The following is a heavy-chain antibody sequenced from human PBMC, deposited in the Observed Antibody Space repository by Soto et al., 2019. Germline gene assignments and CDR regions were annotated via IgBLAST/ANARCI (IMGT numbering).Heavy chain of an antibody. Sequence: SETLSLTCAVYGGSFSGYYWSWIRQPPGKGLEWIGEINHSGSTNYNPSLKSRVTISVDTSKNQFSLKLSSVTAADTAVYYCARGPLAARADNWFDPWGQGTLVTVSS. D-gene: IGHD6-6*01. CDR2: INHSGST. CDR3: ARGPLAARADNWFDP. J-gene: IGHJ5*02. CDR1: GGSFSGYY. V-gene: IGHV4-34*01.